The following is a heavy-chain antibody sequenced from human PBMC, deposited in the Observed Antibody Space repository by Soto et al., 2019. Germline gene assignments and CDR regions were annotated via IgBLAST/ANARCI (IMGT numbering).Heavy chain of an antibody. CDR2: ISSSSSTI. J-gene: IGHJ3*02. D-gene: IGHD5-12*01. CDR3: ARDYMSGDIVATSPWDDDAFDI. Sequence: EVQLVESGGGLVQPGGSLRLSCAASGFTFSSYSMNWVRQAPGKGLEWVSYISSSSSTIYYADSVKGRFTISRDNAKNSLYLQMNSLRAEDTAVYYCARDYMSGDIVATSPWDDDAFDIWGQGTMVTVSS. V-gene: IGHV3-48*01. CDR1: GFTFSSYS.